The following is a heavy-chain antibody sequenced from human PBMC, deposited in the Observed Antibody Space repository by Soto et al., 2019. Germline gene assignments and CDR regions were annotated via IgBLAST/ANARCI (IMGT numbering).Heavy chain of an antibody. Sequence: PGGSLRLSCAASGFTVSSKYMSWVRRAPGKGLEWVSVIYSGGSTFYADSEKGRFTISRDNPKNTLYLQMHSLRAEDTAVYYCASGWSEYFQHWGQGTLVTVSS. V-gene: IGHV3-66*01. D-gene: IGHD6-19*01. CDR3: ASGWSEYFQH. J-gene: IGHJ1*01. CDR2: IYSGGST. CDR1: GFTVSSKY.